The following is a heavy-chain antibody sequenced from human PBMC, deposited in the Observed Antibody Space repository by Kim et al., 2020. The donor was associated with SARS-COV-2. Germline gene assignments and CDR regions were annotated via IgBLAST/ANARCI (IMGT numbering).Heavy chain of an antibody. CDR2: IDYSGSN. Sequence: SGTLSLSCTVSGGSISTYYWSWIRQPPGKGLEWIGYIDYSGSNSYNPSLKSRVTISLDTSRNQFSLKLTSVTTSDTAVYYCARSAWSGWGGLYYWGQGTPVTVSS. J-gene: IGHJ4*02. D-gene: IGHD3-3*01. CDR1: GGSISTYY. V-gene: IGHV4-59*01. CDR3: ARSAWSGWGGLYY.